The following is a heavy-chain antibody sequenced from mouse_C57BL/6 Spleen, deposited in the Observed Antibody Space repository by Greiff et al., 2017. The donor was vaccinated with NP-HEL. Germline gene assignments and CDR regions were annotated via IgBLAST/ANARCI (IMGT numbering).Heavy chain of an antibody. CDR1: GFSLTSYG. CDR3: ARHLSYPYYYAMDY. V-gene: IGHV2-6-1*01. Sequence: VKLVESGPGLVAPSQSLSITCTVSGFSLTSYGVHWVRQPPGKGLEWLVVIWSDGSTTYNSALKSRLSISKDNSKSQVFLKMNSLQTDDTAMYYCARHLSYPYYYAMDYWGQGTSVTVSS. D-gene: IGHD1-1*01. J-gene: IGHJ4*01. CDR2: IWSDGST.